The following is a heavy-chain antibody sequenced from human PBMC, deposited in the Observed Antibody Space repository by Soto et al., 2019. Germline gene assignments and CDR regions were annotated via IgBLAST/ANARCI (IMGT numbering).Heavy chain of an antibody. CDR3: ARVRSGYWASIDY. J-gene: IGHJ4*02. Sequence: WGSLGLSCSASGFTFSSYWIHWVRQAPGKGLVWVSRINSDGSTTSYADSVKGRFTISRNNAKNTLYLQMNSLRAEDTAVYYCARVRSGYWASIDYWGQGTLVTVSS. D-gene: IGHD3-22*01. CDR1: GFTFSSYW. CDR2: INSDGSTT. V-gene: IGHV3-74*01.